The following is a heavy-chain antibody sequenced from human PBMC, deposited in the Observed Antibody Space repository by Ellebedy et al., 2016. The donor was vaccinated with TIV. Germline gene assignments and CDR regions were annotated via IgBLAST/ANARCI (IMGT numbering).Heavy chain of an antibody. CDR2: MNPNSGNT. CDR3: ARGPRGNGWIHDAFDI. D-gene: IGHD6-19*01. Sequence: ASVKVSXXASGYTFTSYDINWVRQATGQGLEWMGCMNPNSGNTGYAQKFQGRVTMTRNTSISTAYMELSSLKSEDTAVYYCARGPRGNGWIHDAFDIWGQGTMVTVSS. V-gene: IGHV1-8*01. CDR1: GYTFTSYD. J-gene: IGHJ3*02.